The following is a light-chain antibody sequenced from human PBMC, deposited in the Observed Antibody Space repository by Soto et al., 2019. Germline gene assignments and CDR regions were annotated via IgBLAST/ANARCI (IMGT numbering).Light chain of an antibody. V-gene: IGKV1-39*01. J-gene: IGKJ4*01. CDR1: QSIYDS. CDR3: QQSFSIPLT. Sequence: DIQMTQSPSYLSASIADRDTITFRASQSIYDSLPWYQHKPGQAPTVLIYAASSLQNGVPARFGGSGSGTDFTLTISNLQPEDCAIYYCQQSFSIPLTFGGGTKVDI. CDR2: AAS.